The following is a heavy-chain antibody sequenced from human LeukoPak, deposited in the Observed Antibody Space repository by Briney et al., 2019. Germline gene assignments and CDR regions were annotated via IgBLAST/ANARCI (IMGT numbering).Heavy chain of an antibody. CDR2: IIPIFGTA. D-gene: IGHD3-22*01. J-gene: IGHJ6*03. V-gene: IGHV1-69*05. CDR3: ARASPMIVVVITEGTGYYYYMDV. Sequence: SVKVSCKASGGTFSSYAISWVRQAPRQGLEWMGGIIPIFGTANYAQKFQGRVTITTDESTSTAYMELSSLRSEDTAVYYCARASPMIVVVITEGTGYYYYMDVWGKGTTVTVSS. CDR1: GGTFSSYA.